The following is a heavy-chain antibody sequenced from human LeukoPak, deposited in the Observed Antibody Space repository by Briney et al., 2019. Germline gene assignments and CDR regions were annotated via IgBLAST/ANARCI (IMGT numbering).Heavy chain of an antibody. CDR1: GGSINTYY. V-gene: IGHV4-59*13. J-gene: IGHJ2*01. Sequence: PSETLSLTCTVSGGSINTYYWNWIRQPPGKGLEWIGYIYSSGSTYYNPSLKSRLIMSVDTSKNQFSLKLSSVTAADTAVYYCARSRRYCSGGSCYSDWDFDLWGRGTLVAV. D-gene: IGHD2-15*01. CDR3: ARSRRYCSGGSCYSDWDFDL. CDR2: IYSSGST.